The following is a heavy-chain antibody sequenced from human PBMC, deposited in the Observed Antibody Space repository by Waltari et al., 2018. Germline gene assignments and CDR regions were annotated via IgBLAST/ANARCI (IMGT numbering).Heavy chain of an antibody. CDR2: INTYNHNT. CDR1: GYTFTNYD. V-gene: IGHV1-18*01. CDR3: ARDGAYYYDPPPDY. Sequence: QVQLVQSGVEVKKPGASVTVSCTASGYTFTNYDISWVRQAPGQGLEWMGWINTYNHNTNYAQKFQGRVTMTTDTSTSTAYMELRSLRSDDTAVYYCARDGAYYYDPPPDYWGQGTLVTVSS. J-gene: IGHJ4*02. D-gene: IGHD3-22*01.